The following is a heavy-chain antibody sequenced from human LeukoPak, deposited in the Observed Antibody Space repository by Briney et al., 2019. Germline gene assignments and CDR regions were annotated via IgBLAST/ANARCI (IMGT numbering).Heavy chain of an antibody. V-gene: IGHV5-51*01. CDR2: IYPGDSDT. CDR1: GYSFTSYW. J-gene: IGHJ4*02. D-gene: IGHD2-21*02. Sequence: GESLKISCKGSGYSFTSYWIGWVRQMPGKGLEWMGIIYPGDSDTRYSPSFQGQVTISADKSISTAYLQWSSLKASDTAMYYCARQGQAYCGGDCYFDYWGQGTLVTVSS. CDR3: ARQGQAYCGGDCYFDY.